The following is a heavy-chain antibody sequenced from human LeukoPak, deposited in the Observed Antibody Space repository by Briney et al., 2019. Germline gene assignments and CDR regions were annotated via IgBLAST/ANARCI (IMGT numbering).Heavy chain of an antibody. CDR3: ARFGCGWYYFDY. D-gene: IGHD6-19*01. V-gene: IGHV4-34*01. CDR2: INHSGST. Sequence: SETLSLTCAVYGGSFSGYYWSWIRQPPGKGLEWIGEINHSGSTNYNPSLKSRVTISVDTSKNQFSLKLSSVTAADTAMYYCARFGCGWYYFDYWGQGALVTVSS. CDR1: GGSFSGYY. J-gene: IGHJ4*02.